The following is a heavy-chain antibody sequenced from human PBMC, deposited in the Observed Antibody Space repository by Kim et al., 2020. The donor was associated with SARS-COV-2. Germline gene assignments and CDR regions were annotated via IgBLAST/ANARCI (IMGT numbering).Heavy chain of an antibody. Sequence: SETLSLTCTVSGGSISSGGYYWSWIRQHPGKGLEWIGYIYYSGSTYYNPSLKSRVTISVDTSKNQFSLKLSSVTAADTAVYYCAREARDGYSSSWYAADYYGMDVRGQGTTVTVSS. J-gene: IGHJ6*02. CDR1: GGSISSGGYY. V-gene: IGHV4-31*03. CDR2: IYYSGST. D-gene: IGHD6-13*01. CDR3: AREARDGYSSSWYAADYYGMDV.